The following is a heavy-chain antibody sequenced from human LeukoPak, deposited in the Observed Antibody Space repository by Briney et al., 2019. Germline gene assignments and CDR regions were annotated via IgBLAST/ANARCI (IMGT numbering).Heavy chain of an antibody. V-gene: IGHV4-34*01. Sequence: PSETLSLTCAVYGGSFSGYYWSWIRQPPGKGLEWIGEINHSGSTNYNPSLKSRVTISVDTSKNQFSLKLSSVTAADTAVYYCARVGGSGCYRNFDDWGQGTLVTVSS. D-gene: IGHD6-19*01. J-gene: IGHJ4*02. CDR3: ARVGGSGCYRNFDD. CDR2: INHSGST. CDR1: GGSFSGYY.